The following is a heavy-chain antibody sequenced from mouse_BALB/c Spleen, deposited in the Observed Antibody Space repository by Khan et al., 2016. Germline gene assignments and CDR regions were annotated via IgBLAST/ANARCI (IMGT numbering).Heavy chain of an antibody. CDR1: GYTFTNYG. D-gene: IGHD4-1*01. CDR2: INTYTGEP. J-gene: IGHJ2*01. Sequence: QIQLVQSGPELKKPGETVKISCKASGYTFTNYGMNWVKQAPGKGLKWMGWINTYTGEPTYADDFKGRFAFSLETSASTAYLQINNLKNEDTATYFGAKVWGGAHYFDYWGQGSTLTVSS. V-gene: IGHV9-3-1*01. CDR3: AKVWGGAHYFDY.